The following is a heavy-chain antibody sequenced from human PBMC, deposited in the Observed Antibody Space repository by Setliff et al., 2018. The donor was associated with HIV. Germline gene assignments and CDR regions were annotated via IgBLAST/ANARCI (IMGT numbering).Heavy chain of an antibody. CDR1: GYSFTTYW. D-gene: IGHD3-3*01. CDR3: ARRPYYDSWSGHQAFDI. Sequence: GESLKISCKGSGYSFTTYWIDWVRQMPGKGLEWMGIIYPYDSDTRYSPSFQGQVIISADKSIGTAYVQWSGPKASDTAMYYCARRPYYDSWSGHQAFDIWGQGTMVTVSS. CDR2: IYPYDSDT. V-gene: IGHV5-51*06. J-gene: IGHJ3*02.